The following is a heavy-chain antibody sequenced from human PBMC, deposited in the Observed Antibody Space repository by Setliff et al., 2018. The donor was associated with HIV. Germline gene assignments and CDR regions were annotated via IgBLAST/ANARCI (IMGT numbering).Heavy chain of an antibody. J-gene: IGHJ5*01. CDR2: ISSSSSTI. CDR1: GFTFSSYS. D-gene: IGHD3-10*01. Sequence: PGGSLRLSCAASGFTFSSYSMNWVRQAPGKGLEWVSYISSSSSTIYYADSVKGRFTISRDNAKNSLYLQMNSLRAEDTAVYYCAKSALLWFGTSNWFDSWGQGTLVTVSS. CDR3: AKSALLWFGTSNWFDS. V-gene: IGHV3-48*04.